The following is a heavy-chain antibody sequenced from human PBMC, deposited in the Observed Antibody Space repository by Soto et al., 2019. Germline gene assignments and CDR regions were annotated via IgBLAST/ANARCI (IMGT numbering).Heavy chain of an antibody. D-gene: IGHD3-9*01. J-gene: IGHJ4*02. CDR1: GDSITSNSYF. CDR3: ARHFSVDHFDY. CDR2: IYYSGST. Sequence: SETLSLTCTVSGDSITSNSYFWAWIRQPPGKRLEWIGSIYYSGSTYHNPSLKSRVTISVDRSNNQFSLKLTSVTAADTAVYYCARHFSVDHFDYWGQGALVTVS. V-gene: IGHV4-39*01.